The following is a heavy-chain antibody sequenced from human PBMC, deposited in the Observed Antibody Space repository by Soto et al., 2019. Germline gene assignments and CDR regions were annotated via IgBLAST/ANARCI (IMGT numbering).Heavy chain of an antibody. D-gene: IGHD5-18*01. V-gene: IGHV3-74*01. J-gene: IGHJ5*02. CDR1: GFTFSSYW. CDR2: INSDGSST. Sequence: SCAASGFTFSSYWMHWVRHAPGKGLVWVSRINSDGSSTSYADSVKGRFTISRDDAKNTLYLQMNSLRAEDTAVYYCARDRAIAYSAFDHWGQGTLVTVSS. CDR3: ARDRAIAYSAFDH.